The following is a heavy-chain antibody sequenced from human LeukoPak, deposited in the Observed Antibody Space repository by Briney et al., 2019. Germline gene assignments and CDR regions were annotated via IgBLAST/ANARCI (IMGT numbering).Heavy chain of an antibody. CDR1: GYTLTELS. V-gene: IGHV1-24*01. D-gene: IGHD3-10*01. CDR3: ARGFNLWFGELLSN. J-gene: IGHJ4*02. Sequence: ASVKVSCKVSGYTLTELSMHWVRQAPGKGLEWMGGFDPEDGETIYAQKFQGRVTMTEDTSTDTAYMELSSLRSEDTAVYYCARGFNLWFGELLSNWGQGTLVTVSS. CDR2: FDPEDGET.